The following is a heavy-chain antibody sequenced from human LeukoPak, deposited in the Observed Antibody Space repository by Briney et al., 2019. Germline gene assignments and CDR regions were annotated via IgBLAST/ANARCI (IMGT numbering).Heavy chain of an antibody. CDR2: ITTFNGDT. CDR3: SRVGKRIVGAMYYFDS. Sequence: ASVKVSCKTSGYTFTNYAISWVRQAPGQGLEWMGWITTFNGDTNYAQKFQDRVTMTKDASTGTVFMELKSLRPDDTAVHFCSRVGKRIVGAMYYFDSWGQGTLVTVSA. V-gene: IGHV1-18*01. D-gene: IGHD1-26*01. CDR1: GYTFTNYA. J-gene: IGHJ4*02.